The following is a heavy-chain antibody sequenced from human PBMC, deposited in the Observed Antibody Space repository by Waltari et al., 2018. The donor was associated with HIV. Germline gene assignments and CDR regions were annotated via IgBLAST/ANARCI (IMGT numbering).Heavy chain of an antibody. J-gene: IGHJ4*02. CDR2: TSRSSRSI. V-gene: IGHV3-48*01. CDR3: ARDINGGWGY. D-gene: IGHD7-27*01. CDR1: GFTFSNYT. Sequence: EVQLVESGGGLVQPGGSLRLSCAASGFTFSNYTMNWVRQDQGKGREWVSYTSRSSRSISDADSVKGRVTISRDNAKNSLYRQMNSLRVEDTAVYYCARDINGGWGYWGQGTLVTVAS.